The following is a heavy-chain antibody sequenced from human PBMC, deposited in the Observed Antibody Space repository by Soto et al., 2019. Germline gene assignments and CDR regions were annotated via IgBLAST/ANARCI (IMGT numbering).Heavy chain of an antibody. CDR1: GFTFSSYY. CDR3: AGGGSYFRH. J-gene: IGHJ4*02. V-gene: IGHV3-7*05. Sequence: EVQLVESGGGLVQPGGSLRLSCAASGFTFSSYYMTWVRQAPGKGLEWVANIKPDGSDKYYVDSVKGRFTISRDNARNSLYLQMNSLRAEDTAVYYCAGGGSYFRHWGQGTLVTVSS. CDR2: IKPDGSDK. D-gene: IGHD1-26*01.